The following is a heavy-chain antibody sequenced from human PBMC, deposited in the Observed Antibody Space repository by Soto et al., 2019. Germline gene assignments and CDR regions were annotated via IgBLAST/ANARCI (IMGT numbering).Heavy chain of an antibody. D-gene: IGHD6-25*01. CDR1: GFTFSSYA. V-gene: IGHV3-23*01. CDR3: AKDSDPVSTSSGDV. CDR2: ISGSGGST. J-gene: IGHJ6*02. Sequence: GGSLRLSCAASGFTFSSYAMSWVRQAPGKGLEWVSAISGSGGSTYYADPVKGRFTISRDNSKNTLYLQMNSLRAEDTAVYYCAKDSDPVSTSSGDVWGQGTTVTVSS.